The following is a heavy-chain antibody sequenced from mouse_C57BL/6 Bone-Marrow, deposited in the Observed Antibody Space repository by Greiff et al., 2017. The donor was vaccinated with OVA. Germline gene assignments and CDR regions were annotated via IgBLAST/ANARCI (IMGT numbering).Heavy chain of an antibody. J-gene: IGHJ3*01. CDR3: ARYDYDGGCFAY. CDR2: INSDGGST. V-gene: IGHV5-2*01. D-gene: IGHD2-4*01. CDR1: EYEFPSHD. Sequence: EVMLVESGGGLVQPGESLKLSCESNEYEFPSHDLSWVRKTPEKRLELVAAINSDGGSTYYPDTMLRRFIISRYHTQKTLYLQKSSLRYEDTAFYYCARYDYDGGCFAYWGQGTLVTVSA.